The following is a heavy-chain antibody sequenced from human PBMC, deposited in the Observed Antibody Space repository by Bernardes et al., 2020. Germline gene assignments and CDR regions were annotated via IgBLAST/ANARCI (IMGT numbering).Heavy chain of an antibody. Sequence: GGSLRLSCAASGFTFSSYAMSWVRQAPGKGLEWVSAISGSGGSTYYADSVKGRFTISRDNSKNTLYLQMNSLRAEDTAVYYCAKAGDIVATMGGSYYYYGMDVWGQGTTVTVSS. CDR3: AKAGDIVATMGGSYYYYGMDV. D-gene: IGHD5-12*01. V-gene: IGHV3-23*01. J-gene: IGHJ6*02. CDR2: ISGSGGST. CDR1: GFTFSSYA.